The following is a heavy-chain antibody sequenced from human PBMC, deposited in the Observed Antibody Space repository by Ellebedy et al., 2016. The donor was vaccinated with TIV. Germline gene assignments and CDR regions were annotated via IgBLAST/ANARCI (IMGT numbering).Heavy chain of an antibody. V-gene: IGHV1-8*01. CDR3: ARVFATGVRHLPW. D-gene: IGHD4-23*01. CDR1: GYTFTSYD. CDR2: MNPNSGNT. J-gene: IGHJ4*02. Sequence: ASVKVSCXASGYTFTSYDINRVRQATGQGPEWMGWMNPNSGNTGYAQKFQGRISMTRNTSISTAYMELSSLRSEDTAVYYCARVFATGVRHLPWWGQGTLVTVSS.